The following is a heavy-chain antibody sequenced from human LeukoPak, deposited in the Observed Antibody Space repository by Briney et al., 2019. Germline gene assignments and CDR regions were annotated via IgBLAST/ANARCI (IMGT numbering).Heavy chain of an antibody. CDR1: GFTFEDYT. V-gene: IGHV3-43*01. CDR3: VKDLSYESSGHVLEY. CDR2: ISWDGTT. Sequence: PGGSLRLSCVASGFTFEDYTMHWVRQAPGKTLEWVSLISWDGTTYYTDSVKGPFTISRDNSKNSLYLQMDTLRSEDTAFYYCVKDLSYESSGHVLEYWGQGTLVTVSS. D-gene: IGHD3-22*01. J-gene: IGHJ4*02.